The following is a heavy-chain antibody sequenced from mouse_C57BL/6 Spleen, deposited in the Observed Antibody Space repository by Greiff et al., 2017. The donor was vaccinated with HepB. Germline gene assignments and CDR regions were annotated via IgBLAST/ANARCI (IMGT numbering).Heavy chain of an antibody. V-gene: IGHV1-82*01. CDR1: GYAFSSSW. CDR3: ACEMNWYFDV. J-gene: IGHJ1*03. Sequence: QVQLQQSGPELVKPGASVKISCKASGYAFSSSWMNWVKQRPGKGLEWIGRIYPGDGDTNYNGKFKGKATLTADKSSSTAYMQLSSLTSEDSAVYFCACEMNWYFDVWGTGTTVTVSS. CDR2: IYPGDGDT.